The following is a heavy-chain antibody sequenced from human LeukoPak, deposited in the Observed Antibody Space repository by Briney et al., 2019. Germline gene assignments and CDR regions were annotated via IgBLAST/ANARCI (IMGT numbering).Heavy chain of an antibody. CDR3: ARRFAPSRNDAFDI. Sequence: SETLSLTCTVSGGSISSYYWSWIRQPPGKGLEWIGYIYYSGSTNYNPSLKSRVTISVDTSKNQFSLKLSSVTASDTAVYYCARRFAPSRNDAFDIWGQGTMVTVSS. V-gene: IGHV4-59*08. D-gene: IGHD3-10*01. CDR1: GGSISSYY. J-gene: IGHJ3*02. CDR2: IYYSGST.